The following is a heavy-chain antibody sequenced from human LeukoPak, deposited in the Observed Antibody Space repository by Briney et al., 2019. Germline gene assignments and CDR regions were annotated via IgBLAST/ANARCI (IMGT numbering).Heavy chain of an antibody. Sequence: SETLSLTCTVSGGSISSYYWSWIRQPPGKGLEWIGYIYYSGSTNYNPSLKSRVTISVDTSKNQFSLKLSSVTAADTAVYYCARGDDYGDALTFYFDYWGQGTLVTVSS. J-gene: IGHJ4*02. D-gene: IGHD4-17*01. V-gene: IGHV4-59*01. CDR1: GGSISSYY. CDR2: IYYSGST. CDR3: ARGDDYGDALTFYFDY.